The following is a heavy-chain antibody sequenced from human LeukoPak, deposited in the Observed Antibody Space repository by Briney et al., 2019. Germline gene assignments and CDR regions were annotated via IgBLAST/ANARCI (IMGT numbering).Heavy chain of an antibody. J-gene: IGHJ4*02. D-gene: IGHD6-19*01. CDR2: IYSGGGT. CDR3: ARTAVAGFHTFDY. V-gene: IGHV3-66*01. Sequence: GGSLRLSCGASGFTVSSNYMSWVRQAPGKGLEWVSVIYSGGGTYYAGSVKGRFTISRDNSKNTLYLQMNSLRAEDTAVYYCARTAVAGFHTFDYWGQGTLVTVSS. CDR1: GFTVSSNY.